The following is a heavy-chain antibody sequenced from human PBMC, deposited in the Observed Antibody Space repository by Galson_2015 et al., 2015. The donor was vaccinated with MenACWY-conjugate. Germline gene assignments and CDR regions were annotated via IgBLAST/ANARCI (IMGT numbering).Heavy chain of an antibody. CDR2: INSDGSIT. CDR1: GFTFSTYW. J-gene: IGHJ3*02. Sequence: SLRLSCAASGFTFSTYWMHWVRQGPGKGLVWVSRINSDGSITNYADSVKGRFTISRDSAENTLYLQMNSLRADDTAVYYCARGESLIVVVSDAFHIWGQGTMVTVSS. CDR3: ARGESLIVVVSDAFHI. V-gene: IGHV3-74*01. D-gene: IGHD3-22*01.